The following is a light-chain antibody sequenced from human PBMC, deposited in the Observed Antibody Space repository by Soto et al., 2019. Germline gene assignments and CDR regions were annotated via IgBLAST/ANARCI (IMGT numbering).Light chain of an antibody. J-gene: IGKJ2*01. V-gene: IGKV1-39*01. CDR2: AAS. CDR1: QSIRSY. Sequence: DIQMTQSPSSLSASVGDRVTITCRASQSIRSYLNWYQQKPGKAPKLLIYAASSLQSGVPSRFSGSGSGTDFTLTISSLQPEDFATYYCQQSYSTWVTFGQGTKLEIK. CDR3: QQSYSTWVT.